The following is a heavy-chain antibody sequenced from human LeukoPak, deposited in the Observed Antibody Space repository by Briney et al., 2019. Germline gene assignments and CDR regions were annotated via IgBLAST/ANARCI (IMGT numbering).Heavy chain of an antibody. Sequence: ASVKVSCKASGGTFSSYAISWVRQAPGQGLEWMGGIIPIFGTANYVQKFQGRVTITADKSTSTAYMELSSLRSEDTAVYYCAREMAAAGYTNFDYWGQGTLVTVSS. CDR1: GGTFSSYA. CDR2: IIPIFGTA. J-gene: IGHJ4*02. V-gene: IGHV1-69*06. CDR3: AREMAAAGYTNFDY. D-gene: IGHD6-13*01.